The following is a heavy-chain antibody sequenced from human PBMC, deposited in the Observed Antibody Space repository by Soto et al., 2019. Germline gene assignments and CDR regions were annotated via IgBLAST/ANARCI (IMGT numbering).Heavy chain of an antibody. D-gene: IGHD5-18*01. Sequence: QVQLVESGGGVVQPGRSLRLSWAASGFTFSSYAMHWVRQAPGTALARVAVISYDGSNKYYADSVKGRFTISRDNAKNTLYLQMNSLIAEDTAVYYCARRYSYGTPFDYWGQGPLVTVSS. CDR1: GFTFSSYA. CDR2: ISYDGSNK. J-gene: IGHJ4*02. V-gene: IGHV3-30*14. CDR3: ARRYSYGTPFDY.